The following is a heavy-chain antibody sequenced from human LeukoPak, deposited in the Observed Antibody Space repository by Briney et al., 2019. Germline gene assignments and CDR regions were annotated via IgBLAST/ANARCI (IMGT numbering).Heavy chain of an antibody. CDR1: GYTFTGYY. V-gene: IGHV1-2*02. D-gene: IGHD6-13*01. CDR3: ARDTDSSSWYDY. Sequence: ASVKVSCKASGYTFTGYYMHWVRQAPGQGLEWMGWTNPNSGGANYAQKFQGRVTMTRDTSISTAYMELSRLRSDDTAVYYCARDTDSSSWYDYWGQGTLVTVSS. J-gene: IGHJ4*02. CDR2: TNPNSGGA.